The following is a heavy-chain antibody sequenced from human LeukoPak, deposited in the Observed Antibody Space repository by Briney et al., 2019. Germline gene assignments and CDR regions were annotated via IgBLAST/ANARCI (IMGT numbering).Heavy chain of an antibody. CDR3: TGLTVLTGFDYCDF. Sequence: PGGSLRLSCAASGFTVSTNYMTWIRQAPGNGLEWISVIYNDGSTYYAASVKGRFTISRDNSKNTLYLQMNSLRADDTAVYYCTGLTVLTGFDYCDFWGQGTLVTVSS. V-gene: IGHV3-53*01. J-gene: IGHJ4*02. CDR1: GFTVSTNY. CDR2: IYNDGST. D-gene: IGHD4/OR15-4a*01.